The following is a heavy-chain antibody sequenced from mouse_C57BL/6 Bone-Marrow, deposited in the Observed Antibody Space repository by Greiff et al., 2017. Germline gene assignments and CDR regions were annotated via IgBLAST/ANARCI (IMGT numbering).Heavy chain of an antibody. CDR1: GYTFTSYG. V-gene: IGHV1-81*01. Sequence: LEESGAELARPGASVKLSCKASGYTFTSYGISWVKQRTGQGLEWIGEIYPRSGNTYYNEKFKGKATLTADKSSSTAYMELRSLTSEDSAVYFCAIDGYSFAYWGQGTLVTVSA. CDR3: AIDGYSFAY. CDR2: IYPRSGNT. J-gene: IGHJ3*01. D-gene: IGHD2-3*01.